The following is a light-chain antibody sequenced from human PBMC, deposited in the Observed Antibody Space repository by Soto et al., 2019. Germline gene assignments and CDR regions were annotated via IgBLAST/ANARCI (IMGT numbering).Light chain of an antibody. CDR3: KQLNSYPFLT. CDR1: PGISSC. J-gene: IGKJ4*01. Sequence: DIQLPQSPSFLSASVGDRVTITCRASPGISSCLVWYQQKPGKAPKLLSHAASTLQSGVPSRFSGSDSGTEFTPTISSLQPEDFATDYCKQLNSYPFLTFGGGTKVEIK. CDR2: AAS. V-gene: IGKV1-9*01.